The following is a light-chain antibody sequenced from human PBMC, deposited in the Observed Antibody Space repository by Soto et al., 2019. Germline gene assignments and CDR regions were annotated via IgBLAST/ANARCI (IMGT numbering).Light chain of an antibody. CDR3: QQRSNLRGNT. CDR2: DAS. J-gene: IGKJ5*01. V-gene: IGKV3-11*01. CDR1: QTVSSY. Sequence: ELVLTQSPATLFLSPGEGATLSCRASQTVSSYFAWNQQKPGQAPRLLILDASTRAPDIPARFSGSGSGTDFTLTITSLEPEDVAVYYCQQRSNLRGNTFGQGTRLEIK.